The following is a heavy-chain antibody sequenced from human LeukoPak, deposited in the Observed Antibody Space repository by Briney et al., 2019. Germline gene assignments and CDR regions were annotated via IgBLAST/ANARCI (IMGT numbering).Heavy chain of an antibody. D-gene: IGHD5-12*01. V-gene: IGHV4-39*01. J-gene: IGHJ6*03. CDR1: GDSISSRSHY. CDR2: LYYGGST. Sequence: PSETLSLTCTVSGDSISSRSHYWGWIRQSPGKGLEWIGSLYYGGSTYSNPSLKSRVTMSVDTSKNHFSLKLNSVTAADTAVYYCARHRGYSGYDRYYHYYYYMDVWGKGTTVTISS. CDR3: ARHRGYSGYDRYYHYYYYMDV.